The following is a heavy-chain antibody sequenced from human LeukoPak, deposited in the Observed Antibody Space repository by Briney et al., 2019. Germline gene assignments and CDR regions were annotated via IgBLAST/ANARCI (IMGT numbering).Heavy chain of an antibody. J-gene: IGHJ4*02. CDR1: GGAFSGYY. V-gene: IGHV4-34*01. CDR2: INHSGST. Sequence: SETLSLTCAVYGGAFSGYYCSWIRQPPGKGLEWIGGINHSGSTNYNPSLKSRVTISVDTSKNQFSLKLSSVTAADTAVYYCARGQYSYLQGLYYFDYWGQGTLVTVSS. D-gene: IGHD5-18*01. CDR3: ARGQYSYLQGLYYFDY.